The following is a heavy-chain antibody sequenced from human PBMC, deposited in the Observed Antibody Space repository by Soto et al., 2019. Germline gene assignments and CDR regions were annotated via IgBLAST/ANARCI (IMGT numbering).Heavy chain of an antibody. D-gene: IGHD3-10*01. J-gene: IGHJ4*02. Sequence: EVQRLESGGGLVQPGGSLRLSCAASGFTFSSYAMSWVRQAPGKGLEWVSAISGSGGSTYYADSVKGRFTISRDNSKNTLYLQMNSLRAEDTAVYYCAKAELSMVRGQDDYWGQGTLVTVSS. CDR2: ISGSGGST. V-gene: IGHV3-23*01. CDR3: AKAELSMVRGQDDY. CDR1: GFTFSSYA.